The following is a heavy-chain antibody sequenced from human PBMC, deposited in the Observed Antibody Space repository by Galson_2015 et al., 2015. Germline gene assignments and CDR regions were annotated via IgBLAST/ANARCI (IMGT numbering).Heavy chain of an antibody. V-gene: IGHV3-21*01. CDR3: ARESGSFLDY. CDR2: ISSSSSYI. J-gene: IGHJ4*02. Sequence: SLRLSCAASGFTFSSYCTNWVRQAPGKGLEWVSSISSSSSYIYYADSVKDRFTISRDNAKNSLYLQMNRLRAEDTAVYYCARESGSFLDYWGQGTLVPVSS. CDR1: GFTFSSYC. D-gene: IGHD3-10*01.